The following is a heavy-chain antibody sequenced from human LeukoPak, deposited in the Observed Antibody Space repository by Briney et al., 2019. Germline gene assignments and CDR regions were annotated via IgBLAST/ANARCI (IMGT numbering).Heavy chain of an antibody. CDR3: ARDLERELLGSNWFDP. CDR2: ISAYNGNT. CDR1: GYTFTSYG. Sequence: ASVKVSCKASGYTFTSYGISWVRQAPGQGLEWMGWISAYNGNTNYAQRLQGRVTMTTDTSTSTAYMDLRSLRSDDTAVYYCARDLERELLGSNWFDPWGQGTLVTVSS. J-gene: IGHJ5*02. D-gene: IGHD1-26*01. V-gene: IGHV1-18*01.